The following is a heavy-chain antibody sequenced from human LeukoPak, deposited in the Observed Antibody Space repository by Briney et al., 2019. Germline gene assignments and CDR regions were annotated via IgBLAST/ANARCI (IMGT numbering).Heavy chain of an antibody. CDR3: VRGPGSSWYQADY. CDR1: GFTVSSNY. J-gene: IGHJ4*02. CDR2: IYSGGAT. D-gene: IGHD6-13*01. V-gene: IGHV3-53*01. Sequence: GGSLRFSCAASGFTVSSNYMSWVRQAPGKGLEWGSVIYSGGATYYADSVKGRFTISRDTAKNTLYLQMNSLRAEDTAVYYCVRGPGSSWYQADYWGQGTLVTVSS.